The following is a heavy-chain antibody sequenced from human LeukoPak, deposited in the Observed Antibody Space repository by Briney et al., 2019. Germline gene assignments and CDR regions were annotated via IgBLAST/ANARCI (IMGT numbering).Heavy chain of an antibody. D-gene: IGHD6-13*01. CDR2: ISYDGSNK. Sequence: GGSLRLSCAASGFTFSSYAMHWVRQAPGKGLEWVAVISYDGSNKYYADSVKGRFTISRDNSKNTLYLQMNSLRAEDTALYYCARLRSGGIAAAGYYFDYWGQGTLVTVSS. V-gene: IGHV3-30*04. CDR1: GFTFSSYA. CDR3: ARLRSGGIAAAGYYFDY. J-gene: IGHJ4*02.